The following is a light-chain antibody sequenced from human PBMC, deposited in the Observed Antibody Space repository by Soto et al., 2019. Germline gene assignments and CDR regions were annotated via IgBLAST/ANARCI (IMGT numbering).Light chain of an antibody. CDR3: QQLKSYVT. V-gene: IGKV1-9*01. J-gene: IGKJ5*01. Sequence: IQLTQSPSSLSASVGYRSTITCRASQGISNYLAWYQQKPLKPPSLLIYGATTWQSGVPSSFSGSGSGTDFALTISSLQPEDFATYYCQQLKSYVTFGQGTRLEIK. CDR2: GAT. CDR1: QGISNY.